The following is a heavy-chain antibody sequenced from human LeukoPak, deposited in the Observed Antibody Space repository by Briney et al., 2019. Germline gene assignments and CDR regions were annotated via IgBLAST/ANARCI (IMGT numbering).Heavy chain of an antibody. CDR2: ISYDGRNK. V-gene: IGHV3-30*04. CDR1: GFTFSSYA. CDR3: ARDGGREDYYYYYMDV. J-gene: IGHJ6*03. D-gene: IGHD2-15*01. Sequence: GGSLRLSCAASGFTFSSYAMHWVRQAPGKGLEWVAVISYDGRNKYYTDSVKGRFPIPRDNSKNTLYLQMNSLRAEDTAVYYCARDGGREDYYYYYMDVWGKGTTVTVSS.